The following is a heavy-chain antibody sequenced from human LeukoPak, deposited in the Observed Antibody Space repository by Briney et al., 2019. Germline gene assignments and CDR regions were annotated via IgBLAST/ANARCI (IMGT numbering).Heavy chain of an antibody. CDR1: GFTFSSYE. D-gene: IGHD3-22*01. CDR2: ISSSGSTI. CDR3: ARAGGHYYDSSGYYYVFDY. V-gene: IGHV3-48*03. Sequence: GGSLRLSCAASGFTFSSYEMNWVRQAPGKGLEWVSYISSSGSTIYYADSVKGRFTISRDNAKNSLYLQMDSLRAEDTAVYYCARAGGHYYDSSGYYYVFDYWGQGTLVTVSS. J-gene: IGHJ4*02.